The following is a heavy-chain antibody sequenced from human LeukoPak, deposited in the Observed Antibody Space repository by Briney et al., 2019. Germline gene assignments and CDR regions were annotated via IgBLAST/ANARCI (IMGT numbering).Heavy chain of an antibody. CDR2: IYSGGST. CDR1: GFTVSSNY. CDR3: AREPQYCTNGLCYSVGP. J-gene: IGHJ5*02. D-gene: IGHD2-8*01. V-gene: IGHV3-53*01. Sequence: GGSLRLSCAASGFTVSSNYMSWVRQAPGKGLEWVSVIYSGGSTYYADSVKGRFTISRDNSKNTLYLQMNSLRAEDTAVYYCAREPQYCTNGLCYSVGPWGQGTLVTVSS.